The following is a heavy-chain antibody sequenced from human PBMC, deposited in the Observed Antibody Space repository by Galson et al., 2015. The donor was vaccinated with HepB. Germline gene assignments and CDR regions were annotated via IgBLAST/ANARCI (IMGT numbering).Heavy chain of an antibody. J-gene: IGHJ4*02. CDR1: GGSISSYY. CDR3: ARLLYSSGWYGTD. V-gene: IGHV4-59*08. CDR2: IYYSGST. Sequence: ETLSLTCTVSGGSISSYYWSWIRQPPGKGLEWIGYIYYSGSTNYNPSLKSRVTISVDTSKNQFSLKLSSVTAADTALYYCARLLYSSGWYGTDWGQGTLVTVSS. D-gene: IGHD6-19*01.